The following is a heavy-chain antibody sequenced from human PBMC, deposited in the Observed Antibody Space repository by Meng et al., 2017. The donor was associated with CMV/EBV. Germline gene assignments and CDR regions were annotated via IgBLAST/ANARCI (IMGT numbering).Heavy chain of an antibody. CDR1: GGSFSGYY. V-gene: IGHV4-34*01. CDR3: ARTTNWFDP. Sequence: GSLRLSCAVYGGSFSGYYWSWIRQPPGKGLEWIGEINHSGSTNYNPSLKSRVTISVDTSKNQFSLKLSSVTAADTAVYYCARTTNWFDPWGQGTLVTVSS. J-gene: IGHJ5*02. CDR2: INHSGST. D-gene: IGHD1-14*01.